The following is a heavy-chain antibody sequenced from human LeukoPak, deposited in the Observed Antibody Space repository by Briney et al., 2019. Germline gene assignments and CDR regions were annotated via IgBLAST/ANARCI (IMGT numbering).Heavy chain of an antibody. J-gene: IGHJ4*02. CDR2: IRYDGSNK. V-gene: IGHV3-30*02. D-gene: IGHD3-10*01. CDR3: AKDAVWFGELLSGLDY. Sequence: PGGSLRLSCAASGFTFSSYGMHWVRQAPGKGLEWVVFIRYDGSNKYYADSVKGRFTISRDNSKNTLYLQMNSLRAEDTAVYYCAKDAVWFGELLSGLDYWGQGTLVTVSS. CDR1: GFTFSSYG.